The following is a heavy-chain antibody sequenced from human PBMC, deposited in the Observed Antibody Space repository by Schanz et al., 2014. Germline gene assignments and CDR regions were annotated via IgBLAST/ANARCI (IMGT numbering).Heavy chain of an antibody. Sequence: EVQLLESGGGLVQPGGFLRLSCAASEFTFSTDAMSWIRQAPGKGLEWISFINTGSNYINYADSVKGRFTISRDNSKNTLYLQMNSLRAEDTAVYYCAKGRFGELSAFDIWGQGTMVTVSS. V-gene: IGHV3-23*03. CDR3: AKGRFGELSAFDI. CDR1: EFTFSTDA. CDR2: INTGSNYI. J-gene: IGHJ3*02. D-gene: IGHD3-10*01.